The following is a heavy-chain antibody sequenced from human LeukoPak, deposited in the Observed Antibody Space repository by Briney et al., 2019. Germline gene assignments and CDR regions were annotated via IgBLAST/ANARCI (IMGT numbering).Heavy chain of an antibody. CDR3: ARGVDSSSRYYFDS. J-gene: IGHJ4*02. CDR2: INPDSGGT. V-gene: IGHV1-2*02. CDR1: GYTFTGHY. D-gene: IGHD6-13*01. Sequence: ASVKVPCKASGYTFTGHYTHWVRQAPGQGLVWMGWINPDSGGTAYAQKFQGRVTMTRDPSISTAYMELSRLRSDDTAVYYCARGVDSSSRYYFDSWGQGTLVTVSS.